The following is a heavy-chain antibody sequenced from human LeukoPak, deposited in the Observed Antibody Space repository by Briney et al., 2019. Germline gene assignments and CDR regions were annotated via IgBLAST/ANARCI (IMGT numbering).Heavy chain of an antibody. D-gene: IGHD6-19*01. J-gene: IGHJ6*02. Sequence: ASVKVSCKASGYTFTSYDINWVRQATGQGLEWLGWMNPNSGNTGYAQKFQGRVTMTRNTSISTAYMELSSLRSEDTAVYYCARVSYSSGWHPYYYYGMDVWGQGTTVTVSS. CDR3: ARVSYSSGWHPYYYYGMDV. V-gene: IGHV1-8*01. CDR1: GYTFTSYD. CDR2: MNPNSGNT.